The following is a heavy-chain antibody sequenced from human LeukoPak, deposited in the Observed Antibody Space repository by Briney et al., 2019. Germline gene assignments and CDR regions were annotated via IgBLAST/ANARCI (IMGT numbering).Heavy chain of an antibody. V-gene: IGHV3-23*01. CDR2: VTSRGVGT. Sequence: GGSLRLSCAASGFTFSNGWMSRVRQAPGQGLEWVAAVTSRGVGTHYADSVKGRFTISRDNSKNTIYLQMNSLRAEDTAIYYCGSDPNGDYVGALGYWGRGTLVTVSS. D-gene: IGHD4-17*01. CDR3: GSDPNGDYVGALGY. J-gene: IGHJ4*01. CDR1: GFTFSNGW.